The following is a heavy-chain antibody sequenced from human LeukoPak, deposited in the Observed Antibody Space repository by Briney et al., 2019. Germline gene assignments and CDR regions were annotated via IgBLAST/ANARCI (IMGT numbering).Heavy chain of an antibody. CDR1: GYTFTDYY. CDR2: INPNSGGT. CDR3: ARASITTEDAFDI. J-gene: IGHJ3*02. V-gene: IGHV1-2*02. Sequence: ASVKVSCKASGYTFTDYYMHWVRQAPGQGLEWMAWINPNSGGTSYAQKFQGRVTMTRDTSISTAYMELSRLRSDDTAVYYCARASITTEDAFDIWGQGTMVTVSS. D-gene: IGHD3-3*01.